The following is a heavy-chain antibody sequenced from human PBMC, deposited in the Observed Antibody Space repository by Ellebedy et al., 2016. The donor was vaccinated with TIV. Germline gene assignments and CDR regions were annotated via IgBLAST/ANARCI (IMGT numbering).Heavy chain of an antibody. V-gene: IGHV3-49*03. CDR1: GFTFGDYA. D-gene: IGHD6-6*01. Sequence: GESLKISCTASGFTFGDYAISWFRQAPGQGLEWVGFIRSKAYGEPTHYAASVRGRFTISRDDSNSIAYLQMNSLKIDDTGVYYCSRDAETSIAARPFDYWGQGTLVTVSS. CDR2: IRSKAYGEPT. J-gene: IGHJ4*02. CDR3: SRDAETSIAARPFDY.